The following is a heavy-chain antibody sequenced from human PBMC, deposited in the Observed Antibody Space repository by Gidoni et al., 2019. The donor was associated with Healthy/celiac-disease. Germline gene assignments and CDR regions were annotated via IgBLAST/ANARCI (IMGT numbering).Heavy chain of an antibody. D-gene: IGHD3-10*01. CDR1: GFPFSTYG. CDR3: AKEDERRITMGYDAFDI. CDR2: ISYDGSNK. V-gene: IGHV3-30*18. Sequence: QVQLVQSAGGVVQPGRSLRLSCAASGFPFSTYGMHWVRQAPGKGLEWVAVISYDGSNKYYADSVKGRFTISRDNSKNTLYLQMNSLRAEDTAVYYCAKEDERRITMGYDAFDIWGQGTMVTVSS. J-gene: IGHJ3*02.